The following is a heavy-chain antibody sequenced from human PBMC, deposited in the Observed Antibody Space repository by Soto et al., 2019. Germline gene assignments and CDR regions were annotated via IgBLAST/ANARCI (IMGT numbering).Heavy chain of an antibody. D-gene: IGHD3-22*01. CDR3: ARARRYYDSSGYYSADYFDY. Sequence: GGSLRLSCAASGFTFSSYSMNWVRQAPGKGLEWVSYISSSSSTIYYADSVKGRFTISRDNAKNSLYLQMNSLRDEDTAVYYCARARRYYDSSGYYSADYFDYWGQGTLVPVSS. V-gene: IGHV3-48*02. J-gene: IGHJ4*02. CDR2: ISSSSSTI. CDR1: GFTFSSYS.